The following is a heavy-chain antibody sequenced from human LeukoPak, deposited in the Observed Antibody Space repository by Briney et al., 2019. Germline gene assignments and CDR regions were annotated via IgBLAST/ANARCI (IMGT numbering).Heavy chain of an antibody. Sequence: ASVKVSCKASGYTFTAYYIHWVRQAPGQEPEWMGWINPNSGGTKYAQKFQGRVTMTRDTSISTAYMELSRLRSDDTAVYYCARETVTTRNFDYWGQGTLVTVSS. CDR1: GYTFTAYY. V-gene: IGHV1-2*02. J-gene: IGHJ4*02. CDR2: INPNSGGT. CDR3: ARETVTTRNFDY. D-gene: IGHD4-17*01.